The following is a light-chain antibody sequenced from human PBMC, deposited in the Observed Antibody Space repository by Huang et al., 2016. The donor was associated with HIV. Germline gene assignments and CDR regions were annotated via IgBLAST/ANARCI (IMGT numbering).Light chain of an antibody. J-gene: IGKJ4*01. Sequence: DIQMTQSPSSLSASVGDRVIITCRASQSISNYLNWYQHKPGKAPRLLIYDASSLQSGVPSRFSGSGSKTTFTLTISSLQPEDFATYYCQQTYDTPPLTFGGGTRVDMK. CDR1: QSISNY. CDR2: DAS. V-gene: IGKV1-39*01. CDR3: QQTYDTPPLT.